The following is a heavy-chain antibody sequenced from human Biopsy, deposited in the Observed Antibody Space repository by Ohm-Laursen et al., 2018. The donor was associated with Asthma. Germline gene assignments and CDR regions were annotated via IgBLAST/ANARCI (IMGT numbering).Heavy chain of an antibody. CDR2: INPNSGAT. Sequence: ASVKVSCKVSGYPFIGYHIHWMRQAPGQGLEWMGRINPNSGATNYAQKFQGRVTMTRDTSISTAYMEVSRLRSDDTAVYYCARGGYYGDRRHHNGLDVWGQGTTVTVSS. J-gene: IGHJ6*02. CDR3: ARGGYYGDRRHHNGLDV. V-gene: IGHV1-2*06. CDR1: GYPFIGYH. D-gene: IGHD4-17*01.